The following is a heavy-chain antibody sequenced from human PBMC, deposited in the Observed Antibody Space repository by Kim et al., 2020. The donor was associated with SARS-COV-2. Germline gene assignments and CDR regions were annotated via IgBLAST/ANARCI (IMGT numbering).Heavy chain of an antibody. J-gene: IGHJ4*02. CDR3: AKGAGVPFFFDY. D-gene: IGHD3-3*01. Sequence: YYADSVKGRFTISRDNSKNTLFLQMNNLRAEDTAVYYCAKGAGVPFFFDYWGQGTLVTVSS. V-gene: IGHV3-23*01.